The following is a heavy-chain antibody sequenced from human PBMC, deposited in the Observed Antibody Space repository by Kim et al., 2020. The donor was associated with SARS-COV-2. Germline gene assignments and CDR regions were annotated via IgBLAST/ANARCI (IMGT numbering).Heavy chain of an antibody. CDR2: INSDGTNT. V-gene: IGHV3-74*01. CDR3: ARGGEVSRPSGSYGDC. D-gene: IGHD1-26*01. Sequence: EGSLRLSCAASGFTFSSHWMLWVRQVPGKGLVWVSRINSDGTNTAYADSVKGRFTISRDNAKNTLYLQMNSLSAEDTAVYYCARGGEVSRPSGSYGDCWGQGTLVTVSS. CDR1: GFTFSSHW. J-gene: IGHJ4*02.